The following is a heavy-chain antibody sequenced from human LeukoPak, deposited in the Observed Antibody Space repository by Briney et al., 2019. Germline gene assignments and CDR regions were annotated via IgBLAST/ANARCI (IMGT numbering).Heavy chain of an antibody. CDR1: GFSFSIYG. CDR3: AKGLHGAFDY. D-gene: IGHD3-10*01. Sequence: PGGTLRLSCAASGFSFSIYGMSWVRQAPGKGLHWLSAISANGINTYYADSVKGRFTISRDNSKDTLYLHMHSLRADDTALYYCAKGLHGAFDYWGQGILVTVSS. V-gene: IGHV3-23*01. J-gene: IGHJ4*02. CDR2: ISANGINT.